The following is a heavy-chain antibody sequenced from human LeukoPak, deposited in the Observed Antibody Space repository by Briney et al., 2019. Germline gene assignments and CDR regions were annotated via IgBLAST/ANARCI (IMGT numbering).Heavy chain of an antibody. CDR3: ARDPLVDGDYSHHFGY. CDR1: GYTFTGYY. V-gene: IGHV1-69*13. CDR2: IIPIFGTA. J-gene: IGHJ4*02. Sequence: ASVKVSCKASGYTFTGYYMHWVRQAPGQGLEWMGGIIPIFGTANYAQKFQGRVTITADESTSTAYMELSSLRSEDTAVYYCARDPLVDGDYSHHFGYWGQGTLVTVSS. D-gene: IGHD4-17*01.